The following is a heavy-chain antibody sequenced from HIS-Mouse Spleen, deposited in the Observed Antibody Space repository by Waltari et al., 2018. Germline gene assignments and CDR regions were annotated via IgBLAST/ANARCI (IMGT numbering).Heavy chain of an antibody. V-gene: IGHV4-39*07. CDR3: AREIPYSSSWYDWYFDL. CDR2: IYYSGST. J-gene: IGHJ2*01. Sequence: QLQLQESGPGLVKPSETLSLTCTVSGGSISSISYYWGWIRQPPGKGREWIGGIYYSGSTYYNPSLKRRVTISVDTSKNQFSLKLGSVTAADTAVYYCAREIPYSSSWYDWYFDLWGRGTLVTVSS. CDR1: GGSISSISYY. D-gene: IGHD6-13*01.